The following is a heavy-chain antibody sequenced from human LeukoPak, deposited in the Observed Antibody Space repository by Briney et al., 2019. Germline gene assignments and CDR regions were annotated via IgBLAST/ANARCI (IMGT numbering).Heavy chain of an antibody. J-gene: IGHJ4*02. CDR2: INPNSGGT. CDR3: ARGLKLVTAMVHY. CDR1: GYTFTGYY. D-gene: IGHD5-18*01. V-gene: IGHV1-2*02. Sequence: ASVKVSCKASGYTFTGYYMHWVRQAPGQGLEWMGWINPNSGGTNYAQKFQGRVTMTGDTSISTAYMELSRLRSDDTAVYYCARGLKLVTAMVHYWGQGTLVTVSS.